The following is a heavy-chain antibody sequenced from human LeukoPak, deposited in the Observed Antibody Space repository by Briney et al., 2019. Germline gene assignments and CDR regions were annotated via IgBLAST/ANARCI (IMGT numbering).Heavy chain of an antibody. D-gene: IGHD3-22*01. CDR1: GYTFIGYY. J-gene: IGHJ3*02. Sequence: ASVKVSCKASGYTFIGYYIHWVRQAPGQGLEWMGWINPNSGGTNYAQKFQGRVSMTGDTSISTAYMELSRLRSDDTAVYYCARVVHYYDSSGAFDIWGQGTMVTVSS. CDR2: INPNSGGT. CDR3: ARVVHYYDSSGAFDI. V-gene: IGHV1-2*02.